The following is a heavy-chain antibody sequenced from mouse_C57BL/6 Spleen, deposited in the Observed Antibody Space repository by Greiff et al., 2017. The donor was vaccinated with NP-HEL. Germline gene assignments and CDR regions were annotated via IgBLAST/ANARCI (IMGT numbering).Heavy chain of an antibody. J-gene: IGHJ2*01. V-gene: IGHV1-82*01. Sequence: LQESGPELVKPGASVKISCKASGYAFSSSWMNWVKQRPGKGLEWIGRIYPGDGDTNYNGKFKGKATLTADKSSSTAYMQLSSLTSEDSAVYFCAREGEITTVVATDYFDYWGQGTTLTVSS. D-gene: IGHD1-1*01. CDR1: GYAFSSSW. CDR2: IYPGDGDT. CDR3: AREGEITTVVATDYFDY.